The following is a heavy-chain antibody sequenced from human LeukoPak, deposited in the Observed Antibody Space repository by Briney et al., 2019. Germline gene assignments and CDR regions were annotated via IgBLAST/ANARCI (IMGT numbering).Heavy chain of an antibody. CDR1: GGSISSYY. CDR3: ARHFRVTGPGSTNYYMDV. J-gene: IGHJ6*03. V-gene: IGHV4-4*09. CDR2: IYTSGST. Sequence: PSETLSLTCTVSGGSISSYYWSWIRQPPGKGLEWIGYIYTSGSTNYNPSLKSRVTISVDTSKNQFSLKLSSVTAAGTAVYYCARHFRVTGPGSTNYYMDVWGKGTTVTVSS. D-gene: IGHD5/OR15-5a*01.